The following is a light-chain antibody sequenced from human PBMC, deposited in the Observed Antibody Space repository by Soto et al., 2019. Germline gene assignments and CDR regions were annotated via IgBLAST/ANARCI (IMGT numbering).Light chain of an antibody. V-gene: IGKV2-28*01. Sequence: DIVMTQSPLSLPVTPGEPASISCRSSQSLLHSNGYNYLDWYLQKPGQSPQLLIYLGSNRASGVPDRFSGSGSGTEFTLHISRVVAEDVGVYYCMQDLQTPPYTFGQGTKLEIK. CDR3: MQDLQTPPYT. CDR1: QSLLHSNGYNY. J-gene: IGKJ2*01. CDR2: LGS.